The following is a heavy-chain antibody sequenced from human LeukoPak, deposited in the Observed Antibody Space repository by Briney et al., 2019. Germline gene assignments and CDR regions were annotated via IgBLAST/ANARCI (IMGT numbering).Heavy chain of an antibody. CDR1: GGSISSYY. Sequence: SETLSLTCTVSGGSISSYYWSWIRQPPGKGLEWIGYIYYSGSTNYNPSLKSRVTISVDTSKNQFSLKLSSVTAADTAVYYCARLLYDYPNYYYYYMDVWGKGTTVTVSS. D-gene: IGHD3-16*01. J-gene: IGHJ6*03. CDR3: ARLLYDYPNYYYYYMDV. CDR2: IYYSGST. V-gene: IGHV4-59*01.